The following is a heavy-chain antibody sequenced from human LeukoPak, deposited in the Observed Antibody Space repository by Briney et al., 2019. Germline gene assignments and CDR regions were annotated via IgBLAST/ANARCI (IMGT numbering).Heavy chain of an antibody. Sequence: PGRSLRLSCAASGFTFSSYGMHWVRQAPGKGLEWVAVISYGGSNKYYADSVKGRFTISRDNSKNTLYLQMNSLRAEDTAVYYCAKDRQTTKYYFDYWGQGTLVTVSS. CDR1: GFTFSSYG. CDR3: AKDRQTTKYYFDY. V-gene: IGHV3-30*18. CDR2: ISYGGSNK. J-gene: IGHJ4*02. D-gene: IGHD4-17*01.